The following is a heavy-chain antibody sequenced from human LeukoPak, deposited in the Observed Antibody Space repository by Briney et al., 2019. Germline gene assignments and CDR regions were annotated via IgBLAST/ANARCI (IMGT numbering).Heavy chain of an antibody. J-gene: IGHJ5*02. Sequence: SETLSLTCTVSGGSFSNYYWSWIRQPPGKGLEWIGYIYYSGSTNYNPSLKSRVTISVDTSKNQFSLNLSSVAAADTAVYYCARHPTALVSYGFDPWGQGTLVTVSS. CDR2: IYYSGST. V-gene: IGHV4-59*08. CDR3: ARHPTALVSYGFDP. D-gene: IGHD5-18*01. CDR1: GGSFSNYY.